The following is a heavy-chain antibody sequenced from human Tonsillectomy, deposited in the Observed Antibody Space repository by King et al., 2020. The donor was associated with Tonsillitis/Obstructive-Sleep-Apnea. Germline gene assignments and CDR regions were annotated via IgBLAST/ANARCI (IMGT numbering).Heavy chain of an antibody. CDR1: GFTVSSNY. V-gene: IGHV3-53*01. D-gene: IGHD2-2*02. Sequence: VQLVESGGGLIQPGGSLRLSCAASGFTVSSNYMSWVRQAPGKGLEWVSVIYSGGSTYYADSVKGRFTISRDNSKNTLYLQMNSLRAEDTAVYYCARDVHGYCSSTSCYTGWFDPWGQGTRVTVSS. CDR3: ARDVHGYCSSTSCYTGWFDP. CDR2: IYSGGST. J-gene: IGHJ5*02.